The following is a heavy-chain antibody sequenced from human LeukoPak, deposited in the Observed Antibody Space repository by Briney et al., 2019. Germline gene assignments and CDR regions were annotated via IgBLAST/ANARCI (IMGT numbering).Heavy chain of an antibody. Sequence: GGSPRLSCATSGFTFSSYAMHWVRQAPGKGLEWVAIISYDGSNEYYADSVKGRFTISRDNSKNTLYLQMNSLRAEDTAVYYCARDRGGLRFEYYFDYWGQGTLVTVSS. V-gene: IGHV3-30*04. J-gene: IGHJ4*02. D-gene: IGHD5-12*01. CDR2: ISYDGSNE. CDR1: GFTFSSYA. CDR3: ARDRGGLRFEYYFDY.